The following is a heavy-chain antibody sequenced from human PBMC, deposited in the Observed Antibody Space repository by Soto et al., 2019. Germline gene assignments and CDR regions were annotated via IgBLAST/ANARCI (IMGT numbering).Heavy chain of an antibody. CDR3: ASIRGVVGY. J-gene: IGHJ4*02. CDR1: GFSLSDLF. Sequence: EVQLVESGGDLVQPGGSLRLSCSASGFSLSDLFIDWVRQAPGKGLEGVGRTKDKADSYTTEYAASKKGRCTISRDESRNSLYLQMSSRKTADTAVYYCASIRGVVGYWGQGTLVTVSS. V-gene: IGHV3-72*01. CDR2: TKDKADSYTT. D-gene: IGHD3-10*01.